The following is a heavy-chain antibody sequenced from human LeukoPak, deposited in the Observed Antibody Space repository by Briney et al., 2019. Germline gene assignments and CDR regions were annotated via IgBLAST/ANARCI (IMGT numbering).Heavy chain of an antibody. D-gene: IGHD3-22*01. J-gene: IGHJ4*02. V-gene: IGHV1-18*01. Sequence: ASVKVSCKASGYTFTSYGISWVRQAPGQGLEWMGWISAYNGNTNYAQKLQGRVTMTTDTSTSTAYVELRSLRSDDTAVYYCARDYYDSSGYPHGYWGQGTLVTVSS. CDR1: GYTFTSYG. CDR3: ARDYYDSSGYPHGY. CDR2: ISAYNGNT.